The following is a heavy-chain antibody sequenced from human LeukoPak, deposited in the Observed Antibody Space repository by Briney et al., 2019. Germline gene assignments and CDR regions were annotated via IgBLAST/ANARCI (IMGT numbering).Heavy chain of an antibody. V-gene: IGHV4-4*07. D-gene: IGHD3-22*01. CDR2: IYNGGII. Sequence: PSETLSLTCTVSGDSISRYYWSWIRQPAGKGLEWIGRIYNGGIITYNPSLKSRVTMSIDTSNNQFSLRLRFVTAADTAVYYCATYYYDSSGYYPPGYFDYWGQGTLVIVSS. J-gene: IGHJ4*02. CDR1: GDSISRYY. CDR3: ATYYYDSSGYYPPGYFDY.